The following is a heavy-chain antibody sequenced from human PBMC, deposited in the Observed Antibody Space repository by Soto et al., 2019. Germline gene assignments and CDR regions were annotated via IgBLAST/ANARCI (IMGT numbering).Heavy chain of an antibody. J-gene: IGHJ6*02. V-gene: IGHV1-69*06. D-gene: IGHD6-25*01. CDR3: ARERLRMDYYYGMDV. Sequence: SVKVSCKASGGTFSSYAISWVRQAPGQGLEWMGGIIPIFGTANYAQKFQGRVTITADKSTSTAYMELSSLRSEDTAVYYCARERLRMDYYYGMDVWGQGTTVTVAS. CDR2: IIPIFGTA. CDR1: GGTFSSYA.